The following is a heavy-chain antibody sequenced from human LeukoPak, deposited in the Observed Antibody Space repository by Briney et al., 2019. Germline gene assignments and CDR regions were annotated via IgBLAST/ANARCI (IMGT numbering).Heavy chain of an antibody. Sequence: ASVKVSCKASGYTCTSYGISWVRQATGQGLEWMGWISAYNGNTNYAQKLQGRVTMTTDTSTSTAYMELRSLRSDDTAVYYCATRVPQSYYYYYMDVWGKGTTVTVSS. CDR2: ISAYNGNT. CDR1: GYTCTSYG. CDR3: ATRVPQSYYYYYMDV. J-gene: IGHJ6*03. V-gene: IGHV1-18*01.